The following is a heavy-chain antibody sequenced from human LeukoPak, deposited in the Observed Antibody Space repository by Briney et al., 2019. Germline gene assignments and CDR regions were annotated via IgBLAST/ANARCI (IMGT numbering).Heavy chain of an antibody. J-gene: IGHJ3*02. V-gene: IGHV1-8*01. CDR1: GYTFTSYD. CDR3: ARSSWGYYGSGSYYIDAFDI. D-gene: IGHD3-10*01. CDR2: MNPNSGNT. Sequence: ASVKVSCKASGYTFTSYDINWVRQATGQGREWMGWMNPNSGNTGYAQKFQGRVTMTRNTSISTAYMELSSLRSEDTAVYYCARSSWGYYGSGSYYIDAFDIWGQGTMVTVSS.